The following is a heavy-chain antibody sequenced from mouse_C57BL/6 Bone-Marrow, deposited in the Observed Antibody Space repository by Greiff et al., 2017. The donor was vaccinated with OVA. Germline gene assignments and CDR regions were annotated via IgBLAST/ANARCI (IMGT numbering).Heavy chain of an antibody. CDR1: GFSLTSYG. J-gene: IGHJ1*03. Sequence: QVHVKQSGPGLVQPSQSLSITCTVSGFSLTSYGVHWVRQSPGKGLEWLGVIWSGGSTDYNAAFIYRLSISKDNSKSQVFFKMNSLQADDTAIYYCARRGYYWYFDVWGTGTTVTVSS. CDR2: IWSGGST. D-gene: IGHD3-2*02. CDR3: ARRGYYWYFDV. V-gene: IGHV2-2*01.